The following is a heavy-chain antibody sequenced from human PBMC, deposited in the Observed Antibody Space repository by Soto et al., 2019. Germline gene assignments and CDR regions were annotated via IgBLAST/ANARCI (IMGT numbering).Heavy chain of an antibody. Sequence: QLQLQESGPGLVKPSETLSLTCTVSGGSISSSSYYWGWIRQPPGKGLEWIGSIYYSGSADYNPSRKSRLSISVATSKHQFSLKMSSVTAALTTVYYCARRGYDAMSAFDIGGDGTMVPVSS. CDR3: ARRGYDAMSAFDI. D-gene: IGHD2-2*01. CDR2: IYYSGSA. J-gene: IGHJ3*02. CDR1: GGSISSSSYY. V-gene: IGHV4-39*01.